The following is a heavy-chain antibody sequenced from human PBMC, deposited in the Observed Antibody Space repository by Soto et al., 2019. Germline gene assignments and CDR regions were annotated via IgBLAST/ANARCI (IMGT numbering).Heavy chain of an antibody. D-gene: IGHD2-21*02. CDR3: ARMSADSGSRYYAMDV. CDR2: FFSDAER. V-gene: IGHV2-26*03. Sequence: QVTLKESGPVLVKPTETLTLTCTISGFSLSTGRMGVSWTRQPPGRALEGLAHFFSDAERSYSTSMQSRLTLSQDFLGTQVGLTMTDMDAQDTGIYVCARMSADSGSRYYAMDVWGPGTPVTVSS. J-gene: IGHJ6*02. CDR1: GFSLSTGRMG.